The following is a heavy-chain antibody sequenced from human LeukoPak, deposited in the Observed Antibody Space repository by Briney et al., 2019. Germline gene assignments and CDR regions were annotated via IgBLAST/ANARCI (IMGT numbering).Heavy chain of an antibody. V-gene: IGHV4-31*03. Sequence: PSQTLSLTCTVSGGSVSSGGYYWNWIRQHPGKGLEWIGYIYYNGKTYHNPSLKSRVTMPVDTSKNQFSLKLSSVTAADTAVYYCARVSLVREPGAFDLWGQGTMVTVSS. CDR2: IYYNGKT. CDR3: ARVSLVREPGAFDL. CDR1: GGSVSSGGYY. J-gene: IGHJ3*01. D-gene: IGHD3-10*01.